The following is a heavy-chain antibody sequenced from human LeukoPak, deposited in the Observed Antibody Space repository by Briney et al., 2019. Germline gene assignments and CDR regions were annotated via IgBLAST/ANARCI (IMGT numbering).Heavy chain of an antibody. CDR1: GGSISSYF. D-gene: IGHD3-10*01. Sequence: ASETLSLTCTVSGGSISSYFWSWIRQPPGKGLEWIGYIYYRGSTKYNSSIKSRVTISMDTSKNQFSLRLSSVIAADTAVYYCARERFVRGVMTFDYWGQGTLVTVSS. CDR3: ARERFVRGVMTFDY. CDR2: IYYRGST. J-gene: IGHJ4*02. V-gene: IGHV4-59*01.